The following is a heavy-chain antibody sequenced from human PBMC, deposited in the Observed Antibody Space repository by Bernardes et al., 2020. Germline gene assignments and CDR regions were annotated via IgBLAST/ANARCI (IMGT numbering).Heavy chain of an antibody. Sequence: GGSLRLSCVASGFTFSGYWMTWVRQAPGKGLEWVANIKPDGSEQYYVDSVEGRFSISRDNADNSVDLLMNSLRPEDTAVYYCARGAYNYGDFSWVKTWFFNLWGRGTLVTVSS. V-gene: IGHV3-7*01. J-gene: IGHJ2*01. CDR2: IKPDGSEQ. CDR1: GFTFSGYW. CDR3: ARGAYNYGDFSWVKTWFFNL. D-gene: IGHD4-17*01.